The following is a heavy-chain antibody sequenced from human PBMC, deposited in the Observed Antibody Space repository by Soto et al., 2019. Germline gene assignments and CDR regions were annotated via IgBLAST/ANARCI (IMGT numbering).Heavy chain of an antibody. Sequence: GGSLRLSCAASGFTFSSYGMHWVRQAPGKGLEWVAVISYDGSNKDYADSVKGRFTISRDNSKNTLYLQMNSLRAEDTAVYYCAKGSSNWNYGLFYYYYGMDVWGQGTTVTVSS. CDR3: AKGSSNWNYGLFYYYYGMDV. J-gene: IGHJ6*02. V-gene: IGHV3-30*18. CDR1: GFTFSSYG. CDR2: ISYDGSNK. D-gene: IGHD1-7*01.